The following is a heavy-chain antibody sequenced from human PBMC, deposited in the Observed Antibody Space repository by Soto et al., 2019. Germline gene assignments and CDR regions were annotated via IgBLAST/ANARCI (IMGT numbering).Heavy chain of an antibody. J-gene: IGHJ5*02. Sequence: EVQLLESGGHLVQPGGSLRLSCAASGFTFSSYAMSWVRQAPGKGLEWVSAISGSGNTIYTAHSVKGRFTISRDNSKTTLYLEMNSMRAEDTAVYYCAREVSTSCCGWGFAPWGQGTLVSVSS. CDR1: GFTFSSYA. D-gene: IGHD2-2*01. CDR3: AREVSTSCCGWGFAP. CDR2: ISGSGNTI. V-gene: IGHV3-23*01.